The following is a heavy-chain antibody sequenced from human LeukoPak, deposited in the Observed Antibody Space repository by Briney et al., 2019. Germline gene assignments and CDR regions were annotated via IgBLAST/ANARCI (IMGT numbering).Heavy chain of an antibody. J-gene: IGHJ4*02. CDR1: GYTFTGYY. V-gene: IGHV1-2*02. CDR3: ARDHQLLWFGEG. Sequence: ASVKVSCKASGYTFTGYYMHWVRQAPGQGLEWMGWINPYSGGTNYAQKFQGRVTMTRDTSISTAYVELSRLRSDDTAVYYCARDHQLLWFGEGWGQGTLVTLSS. D-gene: IGHD3-10*01. CDR2: INPYSGGT.